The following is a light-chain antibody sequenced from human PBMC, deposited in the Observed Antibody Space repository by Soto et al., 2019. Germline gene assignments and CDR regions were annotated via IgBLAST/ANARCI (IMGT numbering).Light chain of an antibody. CDR2: DNN. CDR3: AAWDDSLNGYVV. J-gene: IGLJ2*01. Sequence: QSVLTQPPSASGTPGQMVTISCSGSSSNIGTHTINWYQQLPGTAPKLLIYDNNQRPSGVPDRFSGSKSGTSASLVISGLQSEDEADYYCAAWDDSLNGYVVFGGGTKLTVL. CDR1: SSNIGTHT. V-gene: IGLV1-44*01.